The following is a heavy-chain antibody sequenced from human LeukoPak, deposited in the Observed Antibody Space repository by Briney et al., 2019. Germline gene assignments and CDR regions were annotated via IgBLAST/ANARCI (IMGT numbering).Heavy chain of an antibody. V-gene: IGHV4-39*01. CDR1: GGSISSSSYY. D-gene: IGHD3-10*01. Sequence: TETLSLTCTVSGGSISSSSYYWGWIRQPPGKGLEWIGSIYYSGSTYYNPSLKSRVTISVDTSKNQFSLKLSSVTAADTAVYYCASDKSGGGAFDIWGQGTMVTVSS. J-gene: IGHJ3*02. CDR3: ASDKSGGGAFDI. CDR2: IYYSGST.